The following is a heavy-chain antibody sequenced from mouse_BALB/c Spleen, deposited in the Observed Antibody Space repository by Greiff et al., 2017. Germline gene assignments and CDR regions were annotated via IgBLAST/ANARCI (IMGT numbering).Heavy chain of an antibody. D-gene: IGHD1-1*01. CDR3: ARGAYYGYFDY. V-gene: IGHV1-14*01. CDR1: GYTFTSYV. J-gene: IGHJ2*01. CDR2: INPYNDGT. Sequence: VQLKESGPELVKPGASVKMSCKASGYTFTSYVMHWVKQKPGQGLEWIGYINPYNDGTKYNEKFKGKATLTSDKSSSTAYMELSSLTSEDSAVYYCARGAYYGYFDYWGQGTTLTVAS.